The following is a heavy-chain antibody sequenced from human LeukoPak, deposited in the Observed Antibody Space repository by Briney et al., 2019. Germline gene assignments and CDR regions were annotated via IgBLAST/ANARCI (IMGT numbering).Heavy chain of an antibody. CDR2: IYYSGST. CDR3: ARYTGTRGFYFDF. J-gene: IGHJ4*02. Sequence: SETLSLTCTVSGGSISSSSYYWAWIRQTPGKGLEWIGTIYYSGSTYYNPSLKSRVTLSKDTSKNQFSLRLTSVTAADTAMYYCARYTGTRGFYFDFWGQGTLVTVSS. CDR1: GGSISSSSYY. V-gene: IGHV4-39*07. D-gene: IGHD1-26*01.